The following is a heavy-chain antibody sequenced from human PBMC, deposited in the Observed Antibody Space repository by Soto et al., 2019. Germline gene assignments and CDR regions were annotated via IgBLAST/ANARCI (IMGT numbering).Heavy chain of an antibody. CDR1: GFTFSSYA. CDR2: ISGSGGST. Sequence: GGSLRLSCAASGFTFSSYAMSWVRQAPGKGLEWVSAISGSGGSTYYADSVKGRFTISRDNSKNTLYLQMNSLRAEDTAVYYCAKEELLWFGELFPPEGGYYFDYWGQGTLVTVSS. D-gene: IGHD3-10*01. J-gene: IGHJ4*02. V-gene: IGHV3-23*01. CDR3: AKEELLWFGELFPPEGGYYFDY.